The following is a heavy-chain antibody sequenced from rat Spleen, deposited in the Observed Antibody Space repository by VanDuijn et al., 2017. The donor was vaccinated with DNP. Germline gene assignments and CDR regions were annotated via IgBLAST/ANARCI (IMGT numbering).Heavy chain of an antibody. D-gene: IGHD1-6*01. J-gene: IGHJ3*01. CDR3: ARHGVFYGLTFAY. CDR1: GFTFSDYN. V-gene: IGHV5-7*01. Sequence: EVQLVESGGDLVQSGRSLKLLCAASGFTFSDYNMPWVRQAPKKGLEWVATISYDCTSTHYRDSVKGRLTVSRDNANSSLSLQMDNLRSEDTAAYYCARHGVFYGLTFAYWGQGTLVTVSS. CDR2: ISYDCTST.